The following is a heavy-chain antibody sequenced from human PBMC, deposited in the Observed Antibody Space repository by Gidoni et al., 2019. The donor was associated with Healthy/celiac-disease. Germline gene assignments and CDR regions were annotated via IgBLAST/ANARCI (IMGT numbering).Heavy chain of an antibody. V-gene: IGHV3-33*08. Sequence: QVQLVESGGGVVQPGRSLRLSCAASGFTFSSSGMHWGRQAPGKGLEWVAVIWYDGSKKYYADSVKGRFTISRDNSKNTLYLQRNSLRAEDTAVYYCARVSRFSSHAAGHLEYWGQGTLVTVSS. J-gene: IGHJ4*02. CDR2: IWYDGSKK. CDR3: ARVSRFSSHAAGHLEY. D-gene: IGHD3-3*01. CDR1: GFTFSSSG.